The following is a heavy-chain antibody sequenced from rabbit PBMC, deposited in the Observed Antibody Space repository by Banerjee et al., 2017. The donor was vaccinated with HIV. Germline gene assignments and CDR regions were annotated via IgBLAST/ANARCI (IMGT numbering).Heavy chain of an antibody. J-gene: IGHJ6*01. V-gene: IGHV1S40*01. CDR2: IYTGSSGST. Sequence: QSLEESGGDLVKPGASLTLTCTASGLDFSTSYWICWVRQAPGKGLEWIACIYTGSSGSTAYASWAKGRFTISKTSSTTVTLQMTSLTAADTATYFCARGGDAGYGWSGMDLWGQGTLVTVS. CDR3: ARGGDAGYGWSGMDL. CDR1: GLDFSTSYW. D-gene: IGHD6-1*01.